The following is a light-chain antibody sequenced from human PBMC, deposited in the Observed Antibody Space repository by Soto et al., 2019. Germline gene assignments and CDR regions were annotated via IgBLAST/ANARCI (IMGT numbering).Light chain of an antibody. CDR2: GST. V-gene: IGLV1-40*01. CDR1: SSNIGAGYA. CDR3: QSYDSSLSGYVV. J-gene: IGLJ2*01. Sequence: QAVVTQPPSVSGAPGQRVTISCTGSSSNIGAGYAVQWYQQLPGTAPKLIIYGSTHRPSGVPDRFSGSKSGTSASLAITGLQAEDEADYYCQSYDSSLSGYVVFGGGTKLTVL.